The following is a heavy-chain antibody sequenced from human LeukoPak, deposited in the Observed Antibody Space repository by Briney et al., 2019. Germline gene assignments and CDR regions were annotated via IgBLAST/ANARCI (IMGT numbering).Heavy chain of an antibody. CDR1: GFTVSSNY. Sequence: GGSLRLSCAASGFTVSSNYMSWVRQAPGKGLEWVSVIYSGGSTYYADSVKGRFTISRDDSKNTLYLQMNSLRAEDTAVYYCARGPPTVIPGRASAYYYYMAVWGKGPTVTVSS. J-gene: IGHJ6*03. CDR3: ARGPPTVIPGRASAYYYYMAV. CDR2: IYSGGST. D-gene: IGHD4-11*01. V-gene: IGHV3-53*01.